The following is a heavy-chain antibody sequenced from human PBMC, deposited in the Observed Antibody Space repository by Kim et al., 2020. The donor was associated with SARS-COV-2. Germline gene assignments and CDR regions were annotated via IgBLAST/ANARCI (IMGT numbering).Heavy chain of an antibody. CDR1: GGSISSSSYY. CDR2: IFYSGTP. CDR3: ARQYHYDRNSYNPQRHYFDS. J-gene: IGHJ4*02. Sequence: SETLSLTCTVSGGSISSSSYYWGWIRQPPGKGLEWIANIFYSGTPYYNPSLESRLFISVDTSKYQFSLRLTSVTDADTAIYYCARQYHYDRNSYNPQRHYFDSWGQETLFAVS. V-gene: IGHV4-39*01. D-gene: IGHD3-22*01.